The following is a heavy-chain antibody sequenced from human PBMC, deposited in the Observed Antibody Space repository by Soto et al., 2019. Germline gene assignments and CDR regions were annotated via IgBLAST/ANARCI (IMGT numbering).Heavy chain of an antibody. J-gene: IGHJ6*02. CDR1: GVTFSNYT. Sequence: EVQLVESGGGLVKPGGSLRLSCADSGVTFSNYTMNWVRQAPGKGLEWVSSISRSSRNIYYADSLKGRFTISRDNAKNALYLQMNSLRAEDTAVYYCARDLKVAGTNSFYYYGMDVWGQGPTVTVSS. CDR3: ARDLKVAGTNSFYYYGMDV. D-gene: IGHD6-19*01. V-gene: IGHV3-21*01. CDR2: ISRSSRNI.